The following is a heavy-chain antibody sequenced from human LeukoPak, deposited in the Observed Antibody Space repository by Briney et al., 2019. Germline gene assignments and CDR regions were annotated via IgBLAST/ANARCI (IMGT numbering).Heavy chain of an antibody. CDR2: IQYSGTT. D-gene: IGHD1-26*01. J-gene: IGHJ4*02. Sequence: PSETLSLTCTVSGDSISSDSWSWIRQPPGKGLEWLGYIQYSGTTKYNPSLRSRVTMSLDTSKNQVSLKLSSVTAADTAVYYCASTKYSGTYCLDYWGRGTLVTVSS. CDR3: ASTKYSGTYCLDY. V-gene: IGHV4-59*08. CDR1: GDSISSDS.